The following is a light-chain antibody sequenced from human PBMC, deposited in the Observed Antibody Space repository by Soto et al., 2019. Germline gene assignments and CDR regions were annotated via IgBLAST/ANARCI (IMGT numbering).Light chain of an antibody. CDR1: QSVNSK. V-gene: IGKV3-15*01. J-gene: IGKJ2*01. CDR3: QQYHTWPFT. CDR2: GAA. Sequence: EVVMTQSPATLSVSPGERATLSCRASQSVNSKVAWYQQKPGQTPRLLINGAATRAPGMAARFSGSGSGTDFSLSITSLPSADCATYECQQYHTWPFTVGQGTKLESK.